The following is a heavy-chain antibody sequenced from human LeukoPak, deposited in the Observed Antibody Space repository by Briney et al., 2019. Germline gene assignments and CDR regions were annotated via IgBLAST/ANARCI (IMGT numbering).Heavy chain of an antibody. CDR1: GGSISSSSYY. CDR2: IYYSGST. J-gene: IGHJ5*02. D-gene: IGHD4-23*01. V-gene: IGHV4-39*01. Sequence: TSETLSLTCTVSGGSISSSSYYWGWIRQPPGKGLEWIGSIYYSGSTYQSPSLKSRVTISVDTSKNQFSLKLSSVTAADTAVYYCASTPGGNSINWFDPWGQGTLVTVSS. CDR3: ASTPGGNSINWFDP.